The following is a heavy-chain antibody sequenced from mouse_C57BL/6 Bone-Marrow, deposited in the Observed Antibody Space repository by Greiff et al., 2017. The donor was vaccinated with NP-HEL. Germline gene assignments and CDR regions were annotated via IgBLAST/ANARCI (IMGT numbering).Heavy chain of an antibody. V-gene: IGHV1-39*01. J-gene: IGHJ1*03. CDR2: INPNYGTT. D-gene: IGHD2-10*02. CDR1: GYSFTDYN. Sequence: VQLKESGPELVKPGASVKISCKASGYSFTDYNMNWVKQSHGKSLEWIGVINPNYGTTSYNQKFKGKATLTVDQSSSTAYMQLNSLTSEDSADYYCARKWSIHWYFDVWGTGTTVTVSS. CDR3: ARKWSIHWYFDV.